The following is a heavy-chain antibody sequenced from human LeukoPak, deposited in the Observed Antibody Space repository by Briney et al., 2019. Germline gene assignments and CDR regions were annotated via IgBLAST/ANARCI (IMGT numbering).Heavy chain of an antibody. CDR1: GYMFSSYG. J-gene: IGHJ4*02. CDR3: ARDVSHRLFYDSSGYYILFDY. V-gene: IGHV1-18*01. CDR2: ISANNGNA. D-gene: IGHD3-22*01. Sequence: ASVKVSCKASGYMFSSYGISWVRQAPGQGLEWMGWISANNGNANYAQKLQGRVTMTRDTSTSTAYMELRSLRSDDTAVYYCARDVSHRLFYDSSGYYILFDYWGQGTLVTVS.